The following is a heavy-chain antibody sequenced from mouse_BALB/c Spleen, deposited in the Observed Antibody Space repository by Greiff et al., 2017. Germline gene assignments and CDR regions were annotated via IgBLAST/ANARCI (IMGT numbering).Heavy chain of an antibody. CDR1: GFTFTDYA. CDR2: ISTSYGNT. Sequence: VQLQQSGAELVRPGVSVKISCKGSGFTFTDYAMHWVKQSPAKSLEWIGVISTSYGNTNYNQKFKGKATMTVDKSSSTAYMELARLTSEDSAIYYCGGEDYYGSSHYFDYWGQGTTLTVSS. CDR3: GGEDYYGSSHYFDY. J-gene: IGHJ2*01. V-gene: IGHV1S137*01. D-gene: IGHD1-1*01.